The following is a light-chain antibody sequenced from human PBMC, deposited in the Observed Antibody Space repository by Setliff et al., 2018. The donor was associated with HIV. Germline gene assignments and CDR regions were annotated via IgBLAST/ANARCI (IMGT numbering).Light chain of an antibody. CDR3: IPYKTGNTLV. CDR1: SSDIGVSKY. V-gene: IGLV2-14*01. J-gene: IGLJ3*02. Sequence: QSALTQPASVSGSPGQSITISCTGTSSDIGVSKYVSWYQQHPGRAPKLMIFEVINRPTGVSDRFSGSKSCNTACLSISGLQGEDEADYYCIPYKTGNTLVFGRGTKVTVL. CDR2: EVI.